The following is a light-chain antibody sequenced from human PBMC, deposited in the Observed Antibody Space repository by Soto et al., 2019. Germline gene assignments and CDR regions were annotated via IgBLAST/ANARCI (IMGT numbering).Light chain of an antibody. CDR2: GAS. V-gene: IGKV3-15*01. CDR3: QQYNNWPRT. Sequence: EIVLTQSPATLSVSPGERATLSCRASQSVGSNLAWYQQKPGQAPRLLIYGASTRATDIPTRFSGSGSGTEFTLTITSLQSEDFAVYYCQQYNNWPRTFGQGTKVDIK. J-gene: IGKJ1*01. CDR1: QSVGSN.